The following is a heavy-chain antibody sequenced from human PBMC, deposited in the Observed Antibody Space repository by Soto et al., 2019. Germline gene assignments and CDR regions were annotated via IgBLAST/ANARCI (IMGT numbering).Heavy chain of an antibody. V-gene: IGHV3-74*01. CDR2: ISSDGGRT. Sequence: GGSLRLSCAASGFTFSSYWMHWVRQAPGKGLVWVSRISSDGGRTNYADSVKGRFTISRDNAKNTLYLQMNSLRAEDTAVYYCARAQIYPEFYFGSWGQGTLVTVSS. D-gene: IGHD3-10*01. CDR1: GFTFSSYW. CDR3: ARAQIYPEFYFGS. J-gene: IGHJ4*02.